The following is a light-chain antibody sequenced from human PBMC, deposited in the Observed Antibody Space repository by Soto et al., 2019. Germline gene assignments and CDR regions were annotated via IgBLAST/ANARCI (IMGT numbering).Light chain of an antibody. CDR3: ISYTSTTKGV. CDR1: TIDVGGYNY. Sequence: QSALTQPASVSGSPGQSITISCTGTTIDVGGYNYVSWYQQYPGKDPKLMIYDVSNRPSGVSNRFSGSKSGNTASLTISGLQAEDEADYYCISYTSTTKGVFGGGTQLTVL. J-gene: IGLJ2*01. CDR2: DVS. V-gene: IGLV2-14*01.